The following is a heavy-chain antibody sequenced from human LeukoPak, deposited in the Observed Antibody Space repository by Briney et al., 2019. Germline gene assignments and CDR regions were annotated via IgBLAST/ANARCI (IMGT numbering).Heavy chain of an antibody. J-gene: IGHJ6*03. D-gene: IGHD2-8*01. Sequence: SETLSLTCTVSGGSISSYYWSWIRQPPGKGLEWIGYIYTSGSTNYNPSLKSRVTISVGTSKNQFSLKLSSVTAADTAVYYCARHAESYYYYMDVWGKGTTVTVSS. CDR1: GGSISSYY. V-gene: IGHV4-4*09. CDR3: ARHAESYYYYMDV. CDR2: IYTSGST.